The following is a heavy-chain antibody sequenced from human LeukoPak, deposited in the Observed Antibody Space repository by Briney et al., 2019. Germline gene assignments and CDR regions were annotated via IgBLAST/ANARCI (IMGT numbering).Heavy chain of an antibody. V-gene: IGHV3-23*01. D-gene: IGHD3-22*01. CDR2: ISGSGGST. Sequence: PGGSLRLSCAASGFTFSSYAMSWVRHAPGKGLEWVSAISGSGGSTYYADSVKSRFTISRDNSKNTLYLQMNSLRAEDTAVYYCAKDLDSSGYANWFDPWGQGTLVTVSS. J-gene: IGHJ5*02. CDR1: GFTFSSYA. CDR3: AKDLDSSGYANWFDP.